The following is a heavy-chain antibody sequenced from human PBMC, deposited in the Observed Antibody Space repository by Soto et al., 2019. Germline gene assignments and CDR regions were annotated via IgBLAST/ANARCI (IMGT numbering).Heavy chain of an antibody. CDR1: GGSFSGYY. Sequence: LSLICAVYGGSFSGYYWSWIRQPPGKGLEWIGEINHSGSTNYNPSLKSRVTISVDTSKNQFSLKLSSVTAADTAVYYCARVGGFGATTIDYWGQGTLVTV. J-gene: IGHJ4*02. V-gene: IGHV4-34*01. D-gene: IGHD3-10*01. CDR3: ARVGGFGATTIDY. CDR2: INHSGST.